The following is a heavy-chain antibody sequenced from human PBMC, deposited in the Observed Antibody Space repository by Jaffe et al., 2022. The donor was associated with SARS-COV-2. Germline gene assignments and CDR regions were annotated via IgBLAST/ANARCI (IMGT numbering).Heavy chain of an antibody. CDR1: GFTFDDYA. Sequence: EVQLVESGGGLVQPGRSLRLSCAASGFTFDDYAMHWVRQAPGKGLEWVSGISWNSGSIGYADSVKGRFTISRDNAKNSLYLQMNSLRAEDTALYYCAKDSISLHSSSPDYYYGMDVWGQGTTVTVSS. CDR3: AKDSISLHSSSPDYYYGMDV. V-gene: IGHV3-9*01. D-gene: IGHD6-6*01. J-gene: IGHJ6*02. CDR2: ISWNSGSI.